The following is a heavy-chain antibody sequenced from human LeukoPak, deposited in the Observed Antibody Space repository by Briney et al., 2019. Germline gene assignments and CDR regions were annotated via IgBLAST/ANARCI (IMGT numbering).Heavy chain of an antibody. J-gene: IGHJ4*02. CDR2: ISDSAGST. CDR3: AKQSAGVTTGYFDY. D-gene: IGHD1-26*01. Sequence: LSGGSLRPSCAASGFTFSAYAMSWVRQAPGKGLEWVSSISDSAGSTYYAASVTGRFTISRDSSRTTLYLQVNSLRAEDTAVYYCAKQSAGVTTGYFDYWGQGTLVTVSS. V-gene: IGHV3-23*01. CDR1: GFTFSAYA.